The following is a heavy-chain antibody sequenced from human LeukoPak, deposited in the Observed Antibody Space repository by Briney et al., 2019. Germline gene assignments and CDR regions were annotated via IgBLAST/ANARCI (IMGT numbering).Heavy chain of an antibody. J-gene: IGHJ5*02. CDR3: ASLNYYGSGSYYNYWFDP. D-gene: IGHD3-10*01. Sequence: ASVKVSCKVSGYTLTELSMHRVRQAPGKGLEWMGGFDPEDGETIYAQKFQGRVTMTEDTSTDTAYMELSSLRSEDTAVYYCASLNYYGSGSYYNYWFDPWGQGTLVTVSS. V-gene: IGHV1-24*01. CDR2: FDPEDGET. CDR1: GYTLTELS.